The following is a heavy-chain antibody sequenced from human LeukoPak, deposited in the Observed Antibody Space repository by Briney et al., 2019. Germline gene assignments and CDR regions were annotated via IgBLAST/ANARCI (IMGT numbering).Heavy chain of an antibody. CDR1: GSNFPNYW. D-gene: IGHD3-22*01. CDR3: ARRYDSSGCYYRD. J-gene: IGHJ4*02. CDR2: IYPGDSDI. V-gene: IGHV5-51*01. Sequence: GASLKISCKGSGSNFPNYWIGWVRQMPGKGLEWMGIIYPGDSDIRYSPSFQGQVTISADKSTSTAYLQWSSLKASDTAMYYCARRYDSSGCYYRDWGQGTLVTVSS.